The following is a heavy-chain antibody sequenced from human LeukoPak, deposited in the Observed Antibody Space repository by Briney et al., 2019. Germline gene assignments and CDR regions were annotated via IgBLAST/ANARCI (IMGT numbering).Heavy chain of an antibody. CDR1: GFTFSSYW. J-gene: IGHJ4*02. CDR2: IDTDGSST. D-gene: IGHD1-26*01. CDR3: TSNLGRIDY. V-gene: IGHV3-74*01. Sequence: HPGGSLRLSCAASGFTFSSYWMHWVRQAPGKGLVWVSRIDTDGSSTNYADSVKGRFTISRDNAKNTLYLQMNSLRAEDTAVYYCTSNLGRIDYWGQGTPVTVSS.